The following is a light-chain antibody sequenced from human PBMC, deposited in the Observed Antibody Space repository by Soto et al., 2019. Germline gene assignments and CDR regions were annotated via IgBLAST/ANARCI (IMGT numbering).Light chain of an antibody. CDR2: DVS. CDR1: SSDVGGYNY. Sequence: ALTQPRSVSGSPGQSVTISCTGTSSDVGGYNYVSWYQQHPGKAPKLMIYDVSKRPSGVPDRFSGSKSGNTASLTISGLQAEDEADYYCCSYAGSYTGVFGGGAKLTVL. V-gene: IGLV2-11*01. CDR3: CSYAGSYTGV. J-gene: IGLJ2*01.